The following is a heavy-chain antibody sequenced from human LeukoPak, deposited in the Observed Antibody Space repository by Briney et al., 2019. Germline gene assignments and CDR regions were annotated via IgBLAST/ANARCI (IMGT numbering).Heavy chain of an antibody. V-gene: IGHV3-48*01. CDR2: ISFGSRTI. CDR3: VRGAYSSSWLNFDY. J-gene: IGHJ4*02. D-gene: IGHD6-13*01. CDR1: GFSFSNYS. Sequence: GGSLRLSCAASGFSFSNYSMNWVRQAPGKGLEWVSYISFGSRTIYYADSVKGRFTVSRDNSKNTLYLQMNSLRAEDTAVYYCVRGAYSSSWLNFDYWGQGTLVTVSS.